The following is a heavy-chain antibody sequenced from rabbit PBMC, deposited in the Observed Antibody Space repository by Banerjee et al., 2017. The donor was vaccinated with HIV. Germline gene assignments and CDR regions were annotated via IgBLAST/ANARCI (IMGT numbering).Heavy chain of an antibody. V-gene: IGHV1S40*01. CDR1: GFSFSSSYY. D-gene: IGHD7-1*01. CDR3: ARDHYGGYAGYGSYGMDL. J-gene: IGHJ6*01. CDR2: IYAGSGST. Sequence: QSLEESGGDLVKPGGSLTLTCTASGFSFSSSYYICWVRQAPGKGLEWIACIYAGSGSTYYASWAKGRFTISKTSSTTVTLQMTSLTAADTATYFCARDHYGGYAGYGSYGMDLWGPGTLVT.